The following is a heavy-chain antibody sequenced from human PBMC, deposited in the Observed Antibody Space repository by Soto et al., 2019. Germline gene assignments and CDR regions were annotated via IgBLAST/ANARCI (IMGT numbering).Heavy chain of an antibody. Sequence: PWSVAYGSIISSRCCCILIRNPPGKGLEWIWSIYYSGSTYYNQSLKSRVTISVDTSKNQFSLKLSSVTAADTAVYYCARLCYYDSSQWARWGPQFDYWGQGTLVTV. V-gene: IGHV4-39*01. CDR1: YGSIISSRCC. D-gene: IGHD3-22*01. CDR3: ARLCYYDSSQWARWGPQFDY. J-gene: IGHJ4*02. CDR2: IYYSGST.